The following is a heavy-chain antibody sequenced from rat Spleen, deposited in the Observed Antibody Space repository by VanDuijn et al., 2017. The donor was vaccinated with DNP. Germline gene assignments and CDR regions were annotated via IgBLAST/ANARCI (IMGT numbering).Heavy chain of an antibody. D-gene: IGHD1-12*01. Sequence: EVQLVESGGDLVQPGRSLKLSCAVSGITFSDHNMAWVRLAPKKGLEWVATISYDGSETYYRDSVKGRFTISRDNAQSTLYLQMDSLRSEDTATYYCAKHRTIMPYYYAMDAWGQGASVTVSS. CDR3: AKHRTIMPYYYAMDA. CDR1: GITFSDHN. J-gene: IGHJ4*01. V-gene: IGHV5-7*01. CDR2: ISYDGSET.